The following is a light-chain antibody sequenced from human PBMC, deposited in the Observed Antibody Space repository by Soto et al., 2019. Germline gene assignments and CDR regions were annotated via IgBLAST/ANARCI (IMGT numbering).Light chain of an antibody. Sequence: QSVLAQPPSASGTPGQGVTISCSGSSSNIGSNTVNWYQQIPGTAPKLLIYSSDQRPSGVPDRFSGSKSGTSASLAISGLQSDDEADYYCAAWDDSLTGPVFGGGTKLHRP. CDR2: SSD. V-gene: IGLV1-44*01. CDR1: SSNIGSNT. J-gene: IGLJ2*01. CDR3: AAWDDSLTGPV.